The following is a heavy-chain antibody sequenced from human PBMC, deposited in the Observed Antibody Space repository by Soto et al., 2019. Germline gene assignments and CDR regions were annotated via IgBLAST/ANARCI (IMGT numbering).Heavy chain of an antibody. CDR1: GYSFTSYW. J-gene: IGHJ6*02. D-gene: IGHD3-10*01. CDR2: IYPGDSDT. Sequence: GESLKISCKGSGYSFTSYWIGWVRQMPGKGLEWMGIIYPGDSDTRYSPSFQGQVTISADKSISTAYLQWSSLKASDTAMYYCARLQTARLWFGESRSSYGTDVWGPAITLTGSS. V-gene: IGHV5-51*01. CDR3: ARLQTARLWFGESRSSYGTDV.